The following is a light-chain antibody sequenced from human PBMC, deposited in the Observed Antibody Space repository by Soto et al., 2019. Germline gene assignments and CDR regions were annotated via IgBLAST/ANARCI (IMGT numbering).Light chain of an antibody. CDR1: QSIRDN. V-gene: IGKV3-15*01. CDR3: QQYDYWPPYT. J-gene: IGKJ2*01. Sequence: EIVMTQSPATLSVSPGERAIVSCRASQSIRDNLAWYQQTPGRAPRLLIYGASIRATGVPARFSGGGSGTEFTLTISSLQSEDFAVYYCQQYDYWPPYTFGQGTKVEIK. CDR2: GAS.